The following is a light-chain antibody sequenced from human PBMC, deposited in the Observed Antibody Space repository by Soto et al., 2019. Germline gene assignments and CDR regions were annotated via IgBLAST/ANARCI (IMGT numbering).Light chain of an antibody. V-gene: IGKV3-15*01. CDR3: QQYDNWPPLT. Sequence: EIVMTQSPATLSVSPGEGATLSCRASQSVHSSLAWYQQKPGQPPRLLIYGASTRATGIPARFSGSGSGTDFTLPISSLQSEDFPVYYCQQYDNWPPLTFGGGTKVEIE. CDR2: GAS. CDR1: QSVHSS. J-gene: IGKJ4*01.